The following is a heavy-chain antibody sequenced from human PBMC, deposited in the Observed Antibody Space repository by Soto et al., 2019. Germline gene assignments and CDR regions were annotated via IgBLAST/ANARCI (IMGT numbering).Heavy chain of an antibody. CDR2: ISYDGSNK. V-gene: IGHV3-30-3*01. D-gene: IGHD6-19*01. CDR1: GFTFSSYA. CDR3: ARSQDRYYSSGRQNWFDP. J-gene: IGHJ5*02. Sequence: QVQLVESGGGVVQPGRSLRLSCAASGFTFSSYAMHWVRQAPGKGLEWVAVISYDGSNKYYADSVKGRFTISRDNSKNTLYLQMNSLRAEDTAVYYCARSQDRYYSSGRQNWFDPWGQGTLVTVSS.